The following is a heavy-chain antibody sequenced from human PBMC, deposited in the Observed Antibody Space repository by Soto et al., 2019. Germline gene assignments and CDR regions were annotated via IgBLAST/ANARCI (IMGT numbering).Heavy chain of an antibody. J-gene: IGHJ3*02. CDR3: ARQDPKGAFDI. CDR2: IYYSGST. Sequence: QVQLQESGPGLVKPSETLSLTCTVSGGSISSYYWSWIRQPPGKGLEWIGYIYYSGSTNYNPSLKSRVTISVDTSKNQFSLKLSSVTAADTAVYYCARQDPKGAFDIWGQGTMVTVSS. CDR1: GGSISSYY. V-gene: IGHV4-59*08.